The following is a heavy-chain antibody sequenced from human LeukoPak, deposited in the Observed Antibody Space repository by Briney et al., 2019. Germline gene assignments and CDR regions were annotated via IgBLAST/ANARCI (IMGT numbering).Heavy chain of an antibody. D-gene: IGHD3-3*01. Sequence: GGSLRLSCAASGFTFSSYWMSWVRQAPGKGLEWVANIKQDGSEKYYVDSVKGRFTISRDNAKNSLYLQMNSLRAEDTAVYCCARAPAYYDFWSGYSFDYWGQGTLVTVSS. CDR3: ARAPAYYDFWSGYSFDY. CDR2: IKQDGSEK. J-gene: IGHJ4*02. CDR1: GFTFSSYW. V-gene: IGHV3-7*01.